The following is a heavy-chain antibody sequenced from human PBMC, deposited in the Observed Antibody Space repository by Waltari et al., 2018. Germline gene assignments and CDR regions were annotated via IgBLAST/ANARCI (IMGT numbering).Heavy chain of an antibody. V-gene: IGHV4-34*01. CDR2: INHSGST. D-gene: IGHD3-10*01. J-gene: IGHJ2*01. CDR1: GGSFSGYY. CDR3: ARRAVVTMVRGVIIRTWYFDL. Sequence: QVQLQQWGAGLLKPSETLSLTCAVYGGSFSGYYWSWIRQPPGKGLAWIGEINHSGSTNYNPSLKSRVTISVDTSKNQFSLKLSSVTAADTAVYYCARRAVVTMVRGVIIRTWYFDLWGRGTLVTVSS.